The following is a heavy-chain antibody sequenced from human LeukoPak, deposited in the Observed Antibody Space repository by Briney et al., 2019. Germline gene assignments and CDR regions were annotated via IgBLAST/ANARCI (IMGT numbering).Heavy chain of an antibody. V-gene: IGHV3-7*01. D-gene: IGHD3-10*01. CDR1: AFIFSGHW. J-gene: IGHJ4*02. CDR2: IKEDGSER. Sequence: PGGSLRLSCEGSAFIFSGHWMNWVRQTPGKGLEWVASIKEDGSERQYVDSVKGRFTISRDNATNTVYLQMNSLRDEDTAIYYCVNMVSDSGVEGKWGQGTLVTVSS. CDR3: VNMVSDSGVEGK.